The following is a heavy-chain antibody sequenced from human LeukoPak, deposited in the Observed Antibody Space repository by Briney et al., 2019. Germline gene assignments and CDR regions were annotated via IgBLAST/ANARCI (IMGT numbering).Heavy chain of an antibody. D-gene: IGHD3-10*01. CDR1: GFTFSGSA. V-gene: IGHV3-73*01. CDR3: TGTYYGSGSYADFDY. CDR2: IRSTANGYAT. Sequence: GGSLRLSCAASGFTFSGSAMHWVRQASGKGLEWVGRIRSTANGYATAYAASVKGRFTISRDDSKNTAYLQMDSLKTEDTAVYYCTGTYYGSGSYADFDYWGQGTLVAVSS. J-gene: IGHJ4*02.